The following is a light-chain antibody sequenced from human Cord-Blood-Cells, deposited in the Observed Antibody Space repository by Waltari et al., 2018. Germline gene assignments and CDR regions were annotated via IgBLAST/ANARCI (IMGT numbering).Light chain of an antibody. CDR2: AAS. Sequence: DIQLTQSPSFLYASVGDRVTTTCRASHGISSYLAWYQQKPGKAPKLLIYAASTLQSGVPSRCSGSGSGTEFTLTISSLQPEDFATYYCQQLNSYPFTFGGGTKVEIK. V-gene: IGKV1-9*01. J-gene: IGKJ4*01. CDR3: QQLNSYPFT. CDR1: HGISSY.